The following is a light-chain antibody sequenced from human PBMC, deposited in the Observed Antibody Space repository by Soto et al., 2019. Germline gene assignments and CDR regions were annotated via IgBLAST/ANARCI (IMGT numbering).Light chain of an antibody. CDR1: RSDVGGYNY. J-gene: IGLJ2*01. V-gene: IGLV2-14*01. CDR2: EVT. Sequence: QSALTQPASVSGSPGQSITISCTGTRSDVGGYNYVSWYQQHPGKAPKLIIYEVTNRPSGVSHRFSGSKSVNTASLTISGLQAEDEADYYCSSFTTTTNLGVAFGGGTKLTVL. CDR3: SSFTTTTNLGVA.